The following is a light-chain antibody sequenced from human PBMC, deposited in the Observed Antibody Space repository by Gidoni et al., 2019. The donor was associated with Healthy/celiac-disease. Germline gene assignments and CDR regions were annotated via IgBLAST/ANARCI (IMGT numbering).Light chain of an antibody. CDR1: QSVSSN. CDR3: QQYNNWPQT. V-gene: IGKV3-15*01. Sequence: EIVMTQSPATLSVSPGERATLSCRASQSVSSNLAWYQQKPGQAPRLLIYGASTRATGIPARFSGSGSGTEFTLNISSLQSEDFAVYYCQQYNNWPQTFGQGTKVEIK. CDR2: GAS. J-gene: IGKJ1*01.